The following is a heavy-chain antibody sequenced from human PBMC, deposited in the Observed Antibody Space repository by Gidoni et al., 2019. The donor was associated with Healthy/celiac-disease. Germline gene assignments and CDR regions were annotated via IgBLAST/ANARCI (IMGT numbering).Heavy chain of an antibody. CDR1: GGSFSGYY. D-gene: IGHD3-22*01. Sequence: QVQLQQWGAGLLKPSETLSLTCAVYGGSFSGYYWSWIRQPPGKGLEWIGEINHSGSTNYNPSLKSRVTISVDTSKNQFSLKLSSVTAADTAVYYCARRKYYDSSGYYNWFDPWGQGTLVTVSS. V-gene: IGHV4-34*01. CDR2: INHSGST. J-gene: IGHJ5*02. CDR3: ARRKYYDSSGYYNWFDP.